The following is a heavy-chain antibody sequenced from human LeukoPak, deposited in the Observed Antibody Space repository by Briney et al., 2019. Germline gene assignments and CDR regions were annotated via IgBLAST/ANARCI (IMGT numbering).Heavy chain of an antibody. CDR3: ARGVVGISWYFDWFDP. D-gene: IGHD6-13*01. V-gene: IGHV4-30-2*01. J-gene: IGHJ5*02. Sequence: SETLSLTCAVSGGSISSGGYSWSWIRQPPGKGLEWIGYIYHSGSTYYNPSLKSRVTISLDRSKNQFSLKLSSVTAADTAVYYWARGVVGISWYFDWFDPWAQGTLVTVSS. CDR2: IYHSGST. CDR1: GGSISSGGYS.